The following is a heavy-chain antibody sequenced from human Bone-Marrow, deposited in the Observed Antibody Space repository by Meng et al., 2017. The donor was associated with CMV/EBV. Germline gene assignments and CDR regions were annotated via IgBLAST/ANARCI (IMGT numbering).Heavy chain of an antibody. D-gene: IGHD4/OR15-4a*01. CDR3: ARTIRASRAGWFDP. CDR1: KVSLTGYY. Sequence: VYKVSLTGYYWSWIRQPPGKGLEWIGEINHRAATNYNPSLKSRVTMSVDTSKNHFSLSLTSVTAADTAVYYCARTIRASRAGWFDPWGQGTLVTVSS. V-gene: IGHV4-34*01. J-gene: IGHJ5*02. CDR2: INHRAAT.